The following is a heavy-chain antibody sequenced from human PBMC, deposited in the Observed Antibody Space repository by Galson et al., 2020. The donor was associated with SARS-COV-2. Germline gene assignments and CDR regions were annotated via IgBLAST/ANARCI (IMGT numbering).Heavy chain of an antibody. CDR1: GGSFSGYS. V-gene: IGHV4-34*01. J-gene: IGHJ6*03. CDR2: INFGGDT. Sequence: SETLSLTCAVYGGSFSGYSWPWVRQAPGKGLEWIGEINFGGDTNYSPSPRSRVTLSVDTSKNQFSLKLRSVTAADTALYFCARGRQGVVPSPVLGLGPFYSFYYMDVWGKGTTVTVSS. D-gene: IGHD3-16*01. CDR3: ARGRQGVVPSPVLGLGPFYSFYYMDV.